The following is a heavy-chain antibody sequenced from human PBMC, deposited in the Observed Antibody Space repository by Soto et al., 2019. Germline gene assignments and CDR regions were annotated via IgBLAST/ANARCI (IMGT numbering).Heavy chain of an antibody. V-gene: IGHV3-49*04. D-gene: IGHD3-16*01. CDR3: TIAAAQGEWFDP. CDR2: IRSKAYGGTT. Sequence: PGGSLRLSCTASGFTFGDYAMSWVRQAPGKGLEWVGFIRSKAYGGTTEYAASVKGRLTTSRDDSKSIAYLQRNSLKTEDTAVYYCTIAAAQGEWFDPWGQGTLVTVSS. J-gene: IGHJ5*02. CDR1: GFTFGDYA.